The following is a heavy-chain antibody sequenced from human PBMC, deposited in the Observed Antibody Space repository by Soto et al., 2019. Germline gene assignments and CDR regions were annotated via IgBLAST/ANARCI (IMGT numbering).Heavy chain of an antibody. CDR2: IYSSGDST. CDR1: GFTFSTYA. Sequence: GGSLRLSCAASGFTFSTYAMSWVRQAPGKGLEWVSSIYSSGDSTYYADSVKGRFTISRDNSKNTLYLQMNSLRAEDTALFYCAKGINGMDVWGQGTTVTVSS. CDR3: AKGINGMDV. V-gene: IGHV3-23*05. J-gene: IGHJ6*02.